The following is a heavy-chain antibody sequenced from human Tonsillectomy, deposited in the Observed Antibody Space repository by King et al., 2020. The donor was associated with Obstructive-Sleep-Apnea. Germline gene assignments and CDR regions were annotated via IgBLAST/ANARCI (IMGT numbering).Heavy chain of an antibody. CDR1: GFTFSSYA. J-gene: IGHJ6*02. Sequence: VQLVESGGGVVQPGRSLRLSCAASGFTFSSYAMHWVRQAPGKGLEWVAVISYDGSNKYYADSVKGRFTISRDNSKNTLYLQMNRLRAEDTAVYYCAREEDSSSRDYYYYGMDVWGQGTTVTVSS. V-gene: IGHV3-30*04. D-gene: IGHD6-6*01. CDR3: AREEDSSSRDYYYYGMDV. CDR2: ISYDGSNK.